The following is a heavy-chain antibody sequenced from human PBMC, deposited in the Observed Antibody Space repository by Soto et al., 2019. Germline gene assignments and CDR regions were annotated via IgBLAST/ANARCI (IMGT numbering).Heavy chain of an antibody. V-gene: IGHV5-10-1*01. CDR1: GYSFTSYW. CDR2: IDPSDSYT. CDR3: ARPARGADILTGYEA. J-gene: IGHJ5*02. D-gene: IGHD3-9*01. Sequence: GESLKISCKGSGYSFTSYWISWVRQMPGKGLEWMGRIDPSDSYTNYSPSFQGHVTSSADKYISTAYLQWSSLKASDTAMYYCARPARGADILTGYEAWGQGTLVTVSS.